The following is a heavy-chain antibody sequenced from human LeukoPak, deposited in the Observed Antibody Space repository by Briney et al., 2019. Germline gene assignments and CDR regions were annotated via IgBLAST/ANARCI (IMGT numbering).Heavy chain of an antibody. D-gene: IGHD6-13*01. CDR2: ISSGSSYI. J-gene: IGHJ3*02. CDR1: GFTYSSYA. CDR3: ARKIAAAGRAWWDAFDI. Sequence: GGSLRLSCAASGFTYSSYAMSWVRQAPGKGLEWVSSISSGSSYIYYADSVKGRFTISRDNAKNSLYPQMNSLRAEDTALYYCARKIAAAGRAWWDAFDIWGQGTMVTVSS. V-gene: IGHV3-21*04.